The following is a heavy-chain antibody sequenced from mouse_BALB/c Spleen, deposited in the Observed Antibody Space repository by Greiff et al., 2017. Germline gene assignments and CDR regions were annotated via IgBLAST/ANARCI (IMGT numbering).Heavy chain of an antibody. CDR1: GYTFTSYW. D-gene: IGHD2-4*01. J-gene: IGHJ2*01. CDR3: ARDPSTMITTHFDY. V-gene: IGHV1S81*02. Sequence: QVQLQQPGAELVKPGASVKLSCKASGYTFTSYWMHWVKQRPGQGLEWIGEINPSNGRTNYNEKFKSKATLTVDKASSTAYMQLSSLTSEDSAVYYCARDPSTMITTHFDYWGQGTTLTVSS. CDR2: INPSNGRT.